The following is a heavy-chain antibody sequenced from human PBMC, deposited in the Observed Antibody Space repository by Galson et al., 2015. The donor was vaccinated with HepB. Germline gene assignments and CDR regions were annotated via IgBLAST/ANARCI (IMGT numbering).Heavy chain of an antibody. CDR2: ISSSSYT. V-gene: IGHV3-11*05. J-gene: IGHJ4*02. CDR1: GFTFSDYY. D-gene: IGHD6-13*01. Sequence: SLRLSCAASGFTFSDYYMSWIRQAPGKGLEWVSYISSSSYTNYADSVKGRFTISRDNAKNSLYLQMNSLRAEDTAVYYCARDRIAAAIYYFDYWGQGTLVTVSS. CDR3: ARDRIAAAIYYFDY.